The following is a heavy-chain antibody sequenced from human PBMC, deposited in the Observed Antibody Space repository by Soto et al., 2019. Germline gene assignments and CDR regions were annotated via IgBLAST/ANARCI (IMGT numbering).Heavy chain of an antibody. CDR1: GYPFTTYA. D-gene: IGHD5-12*01. V-gene: IGHV1-3*01. J-gene: IGHJ3*02. Sequence: ASVKVSCKASGYPFTTYAIHWVRQAPGQRLEWVGWINPATGNTKYSQNLQGRVTITRDTSATTAYMDLSSLRSEGTAVYYCARNRDGYNYGAFGMWGQGTMVTVSS. CDR2: INPATGNT. CDR3: ARNRDGYNYGAFGM.